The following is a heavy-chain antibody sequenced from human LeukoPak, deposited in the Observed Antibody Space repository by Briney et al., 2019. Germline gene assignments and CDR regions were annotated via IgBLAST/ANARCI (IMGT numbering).Heavy chain of an antibody. CDR2: ISGSGGST. D-gene: IGHD1-26*01. CDR3: AKESGSYDAFDI. V-gene: IGHV3-23*01. Sequence: GRSLRLSCTASGFTFGDYAMSWFRQAPGKGLEWVSAISGSGGSTYYADSVKGRFTISRDNSKNTLYLQMNSLRAEDTAVYYCAKESGSYDAFDIWGQGTMVTVSS. J-gene: IGHJ3*02. CDR1: GFTFGDYA.